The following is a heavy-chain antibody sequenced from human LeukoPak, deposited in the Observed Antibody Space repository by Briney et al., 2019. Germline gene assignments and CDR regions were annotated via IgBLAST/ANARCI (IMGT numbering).Heavy chain of an antibody. J-gene: IGHJ3*02. D-gene: IGHD6-19*01. CDR3: ARGYYSSGHCDVFDI. CDR1: GFTFSDSV. CDR2: ISVDGTSK. V-gene: IGHV3-30-3*01. Sequence: QPGGSLRLSSAASGFTFSDSVMHWLRQAPGKGLEWVSGISVDGTSKHYPDSEEGRFTISRDNSEHTLYLQVDSLRPEDTAMYYCARGYYSSGHCDVFDIWGQGTRVIVSA.